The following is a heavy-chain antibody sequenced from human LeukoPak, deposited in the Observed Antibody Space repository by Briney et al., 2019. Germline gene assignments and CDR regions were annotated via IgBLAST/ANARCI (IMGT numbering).Heavy chain of an antibody. CDR3: AKGGNSGRTYYYYHMDV. D-gene: IGHD6-19*01. CDR1: GFTFSSYG. J-gene: IGHJ6*03. CDR2: ISGSGGST. V-gene: IGHV3-23*01. Sequence: GGSLRLSCAASGFTFSSYGMSWVRQAPGEGLEWVSSISGSGGSTYYAGSVKGRFTISRDSSKNTVYLQMNGLRAEDTAVYYCAKGGNSGRTYYYYHMDVWGKGTTVTVSS.